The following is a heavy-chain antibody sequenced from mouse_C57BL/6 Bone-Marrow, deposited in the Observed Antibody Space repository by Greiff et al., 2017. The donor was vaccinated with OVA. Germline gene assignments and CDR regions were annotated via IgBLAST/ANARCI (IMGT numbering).Heavy chain of an antibody. D-gene: IGHD1-1*01. CDR2: IDPSDSYT. CDR1: GYTFTSYW. V-gene: IGHV1-69*01. CDR3: ARKATTVVNFDY. Sequence: QVQLKQPGAELVMPGASVKLSCKASGYTFTSYWMHWVKQRPGQGLEWIGEIDPSDSYTNYNQKFKGKSTLTVDKSSSTAYMQLSSLTSEDSAVYYCARKATTVVNFDYWGQGTTLTVSS. J-gene: IGHJ2*01.